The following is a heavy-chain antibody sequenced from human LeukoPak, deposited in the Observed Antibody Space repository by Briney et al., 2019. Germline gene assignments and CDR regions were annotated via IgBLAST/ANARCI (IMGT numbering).Heavy chain of an antibody. J-gene: IGHJ3*02. CDR2: IKQDGREK. Sequence: GGSLRLSCAPAGFAFSSDWMSWARQAPGEGLGWVANIKQDGREKYYVESVKGRVSISRENAQNSLYLQMNSLRAEDTGVWYSARSGGSICGQRTTLTASS. CDR1: GFAFSSDW. D-gene: IGHD3-16*01. V-gene: IGHV3-7*01. CDR3: ARSGGSI.